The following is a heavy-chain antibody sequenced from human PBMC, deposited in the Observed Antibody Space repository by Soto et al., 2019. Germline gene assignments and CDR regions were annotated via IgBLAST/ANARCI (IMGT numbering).Heavy chain of an antibody. D-gene: IGHD2-2*02. Sequence: EVQRVESGGGLVQPGRPLRLSCAASGFTFDDYVMHCVRQAPGKGLEWVSGINWNSGSIDYAGSVKGRFTISRDNAKNSLYLQMNSLRAEDTALYYCAKGVRKPGAIKVWGYYLDQWCQGTLFSVS. J-gene: IGHJ4*02. CDR1: GFTFDDYV. CDR3: AKGVRKPGAIKVWGYYLDQ. V-gene: IGHV3-9*01. CDR2: INWNSGSI.